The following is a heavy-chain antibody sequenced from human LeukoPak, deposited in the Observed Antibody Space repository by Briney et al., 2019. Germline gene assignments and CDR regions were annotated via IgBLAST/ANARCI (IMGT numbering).Heavy chain of an antibody. CDR3: ARGGIFGVVKKIKNYFDY. D-gene: IGHD3-3*01. V-gene: IGHV4-4*02. Sequence: SETLSLTCAVSGGSISSSNWWSWVRQPPGKGLEWIGEIYHSGSTNYNPSLKSRVTISVDTSKNQFSLKLSSVTAAGTAVYYCARGGIFGVVKKIKNYFDYWGQGTLVTVSS. CDR2: IYHSGST. J-gene: IGHJ4*02. CDR1: GGSISSSNW.